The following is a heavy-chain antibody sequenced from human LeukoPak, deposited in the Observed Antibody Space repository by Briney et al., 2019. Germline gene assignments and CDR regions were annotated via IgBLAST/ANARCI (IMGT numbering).Heavy chain of an antibody. Sequence: PGGSLRLSCAASGFTFSSYTMLWVRHAPGKGLEWVASFSYDGSKKNYADSVKGRFTISRDTSRNTLYLQMNSLRPDDTAVYYCARDRHYYESSGFYPEAFDIWGQGTMVTVSS. CDR3: ARDRHYYESSGFYPEAFDI. CDR1: GFTFSSYT. J-gene: IGHJ3*02. D-gene: IGHD3-22*01. V-gene: IGHV3-30*16. CDR2: FSYDGSKK.